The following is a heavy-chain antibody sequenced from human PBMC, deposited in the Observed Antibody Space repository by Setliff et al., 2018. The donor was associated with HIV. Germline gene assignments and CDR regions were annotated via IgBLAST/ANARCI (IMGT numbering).Heavy chain of an antibody. Sequence: SETLSLTCSVSGGSTSSSSYYWAWVRQPPGKGPEWIGSVYYSGSTHYNPSLKSRVTISVDTSKNQFSLKLSSVTAADTAMYYCARRRCSAASCPDNSWNWLDSWGQGTLVTVSS. V-gene: IGHV4-39*01. D-gene: IGHD2-15*01. CDR2: VYYSGST. CDR3: ARRRCSAASCPDNSWNWLDS. J-gene: IGHJ5*01. CDR1: GGSTSSSSYY.